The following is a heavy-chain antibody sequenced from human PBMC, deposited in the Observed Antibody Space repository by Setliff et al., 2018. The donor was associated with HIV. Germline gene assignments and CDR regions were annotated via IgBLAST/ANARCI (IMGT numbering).Heavy chain of an antibody. J-gene: IGHJ3*01. V-gene: IGHV4-30-4*01. D-gene: IGHD3-16*01. Sequence: TLSLTCSVSGASINNGDYYWSWIRQSPEEGLEWIGYIYYSGYYKAYYDSNPALKSRFSASVDTSRNQFSLELQSMTAADTAMYYCARAISFDFPSGLKGTVDVWGLGTMVTVSS. CDR3: ARAISFDFPSGLKGTVDV. CDR1: GASINNGDYY. CDR2: IYYSGYYKA.